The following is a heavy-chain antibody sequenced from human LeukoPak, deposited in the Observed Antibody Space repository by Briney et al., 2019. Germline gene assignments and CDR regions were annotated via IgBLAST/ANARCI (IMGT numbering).Heavy chain of an antibody. D-gene: IGHD1-26*01. Sequence: GGSLRLSCAASGFTFSSYAMSWVRQAPGKGLEWVSAISGSGGSTYYADSVKGRFTISRDNSKNTLYLQMSSLRAEDTAVYYCAKARSSGTYYFDYWGQGTLVTVSS. CDR2: ISGSGGST. J-gene: IGHJ4*02. V-gene: IGHV3-23*01. CDR3: AKARSSGTYYFDY. CDR1: GFTFSSYA.